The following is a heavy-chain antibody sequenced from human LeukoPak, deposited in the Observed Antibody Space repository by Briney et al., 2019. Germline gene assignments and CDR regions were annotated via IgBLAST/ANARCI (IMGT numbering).Heavy chain of an antibody. Sequence: SETLSLTCTVSGGSVSSGSYYWSWIRQPPGKGLEWIGYIYYSGSTNYNPSLKSRVTISVDTSKNQFSLKLSSVTAADTAVYYCARVAAAGNDYWGQGTLVTVSS. CDR2: IYYSGST. CDR1: GGSVSSGSYY. J-gene: IGHJ4*02. CDR3: ARVAAAGNDY. D-gene: IGHD6-13*01. V-gene: IGHV4-61*01.